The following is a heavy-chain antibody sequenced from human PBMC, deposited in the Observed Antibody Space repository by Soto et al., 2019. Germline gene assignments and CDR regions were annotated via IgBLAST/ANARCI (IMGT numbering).Heavy chain of an antibody. J-gene: IGHJ4*02. D-gene: IGHD1-1*01. Sequence: QLQLQETGPGLVKPSETLSLTCTVSGASIKSRNYFWGWIRQPPGKGLEFVGSIHSSGGTYYNPSLKSRVTVSVDLSNSHFSLSLKSLTATDTAVYYCGRLAEAATGHTDVDFWGQGTLVTVSS. CDR1: GASIKSRNYF. V-gene: IGHV4-39*02. CDR3: GRLAEAATGHTDVDF. CDR2: IHSSGGT.